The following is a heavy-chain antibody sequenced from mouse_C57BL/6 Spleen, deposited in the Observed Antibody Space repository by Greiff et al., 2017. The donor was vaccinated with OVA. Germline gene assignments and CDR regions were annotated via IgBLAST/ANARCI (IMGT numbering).Heavy chain of an antibody. J-gene: IGHJ1*03. CDR2: ISYDGSN. V-gene: IGHV3-6*01. CDR1: GYSITSGYY. CDR3: ARGIYYDYDGRYWYFDV. Sequence: DVQLQESGPGLVKPSQSLSLTCSVTGYSITSGYYWNWIRQFPGNKLEWMGYISYDGSNNYNPSLKNRISITRDTSKNQFFLKLNSVTTEDTATYYCARGIYYDYDGRYWYFDVWGTGTTVTVSS. D-gene: IGHD2-4*01.